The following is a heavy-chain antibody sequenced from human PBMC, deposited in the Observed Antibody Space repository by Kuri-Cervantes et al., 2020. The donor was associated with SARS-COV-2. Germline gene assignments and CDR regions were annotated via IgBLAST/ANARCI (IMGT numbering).Heavy chain of an antibody. Sequence: SETLSLTCTVSGGSISNYYWSWIRQPPGKGLEWIGYIYYSGSTNYNPSLNSRLTISVDTSKNHFSLKLSSVTAADTAVYYCARDGRAITIFGVITTGGMDVWGQGTTVTVSS. CDR1: GGSISNYY. D-gene: IGHD3-3*01. J-gene: IGHJ6*02. V-gene: IGHV4-59*12. CDR3: ARDGRAITIFGVITTGGMDV. CDR2: IYYSGST.